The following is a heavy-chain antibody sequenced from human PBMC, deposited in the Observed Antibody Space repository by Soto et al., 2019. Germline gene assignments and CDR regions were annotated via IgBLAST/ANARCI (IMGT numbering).Heavy chain of an antibody. CDR1: GFTFGDHA. Sequence: QVHLVESGGGVVQPGRSLRLSCAAYGFTFGDHAMHWVRQAPGKGLEWVTSISYDGGNKYYADSVKGRFTFSRDNSKNTVWLQMTSLRVEDTALYYCARGRSLRFFDWPDAWGQGTLVTVSS. J-gene: IGHJ4*02. CDR3: ARGRSLRFFDWPDA. CDR2: ISYDGGNK. V-gene: IGHV3-30-3*01. D-gene: IGHD3-9*01.